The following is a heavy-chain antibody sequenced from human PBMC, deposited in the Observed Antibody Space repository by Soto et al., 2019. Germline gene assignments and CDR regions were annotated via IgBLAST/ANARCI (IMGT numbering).Heavy chain of an antibody. Sequence: GASVKVSCKASRYTFTNFYIHWLRQAPGQGLEWMGIIKPSDGSTTYPQKFQGRVTMTSDTSTSTVHMELITLRSEDTAVYYCARSQVARPLDVWGPGTTVTVSS. V-gene: IGHV1-46*01. D-gene: IGHD5-12*01. CDR1: RYTFTNFY. CDR3: ARSQVARPLDV. CDR2: IKPSDGST. J-gene: IGHJ6*02.